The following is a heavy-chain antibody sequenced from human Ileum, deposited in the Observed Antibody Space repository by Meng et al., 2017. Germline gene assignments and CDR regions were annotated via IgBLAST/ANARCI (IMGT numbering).Heavy chain of an antibody. CDR3: ARPAVTTALGGFDY. CDR1: GDSIRYSSYY. D-gene: IGHD3-16*01. CDR2: IYYNGNT. Sequence: QLQLQESVPGLVKPSETLSLTCAVSGDSIRYSSYYWGWVRQPPGQGLEWIGSIYYNGNTYYSPSLKSRASISVDTSKNQFSLKLSSVTAADTAVYYCARPAVTTALGGFDYWGQGTLVTVSS. J-gene: IGHJ4*02. V-gene: IGHV4-39*01.